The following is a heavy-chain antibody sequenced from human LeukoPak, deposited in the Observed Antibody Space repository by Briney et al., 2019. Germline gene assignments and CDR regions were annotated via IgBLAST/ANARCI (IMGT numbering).Heavy chain of an antibody. CDR1: GFTIKTYA. Sequence: GGSLRLSCATSGFTIKTYAMSWVRQAPGKGLEWVSTLSASGGSTYSADSVKGRFTISRDNSKNTLYLQMNSLRAEDTAVYYCAKHSTVAGAAVTYYYYYMEVWGIGTTVTVSS. J-gene: IGHJ6*03. V-gene: IGHV3-23*01. D-gene: IGHD6-19*01. CDR3: AKHSTVAGAAVTYYYYYMEV. CDR2: LSASGGST.